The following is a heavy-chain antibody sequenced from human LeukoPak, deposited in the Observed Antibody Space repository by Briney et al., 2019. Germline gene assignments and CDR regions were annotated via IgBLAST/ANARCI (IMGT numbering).Heavy chain of an antibody. D-gene: IGHD6-6*01. CDR1: GGTFSSYT. J-gene: IGHJ4*02. V-gene: IGHV1-69*02. Sequence: GASVKVSCKASGGTFSSYTISWVRQAPGQGLEWMGRIIPILGIANYAQKFQGRVTITADESTSTAYMELSSLRSEDTAVYYCASLEYSSSPGDYWGQGTLVTVSS. CDR3: ASLEYSSSPGDY. CDR2: IIPILGIA.